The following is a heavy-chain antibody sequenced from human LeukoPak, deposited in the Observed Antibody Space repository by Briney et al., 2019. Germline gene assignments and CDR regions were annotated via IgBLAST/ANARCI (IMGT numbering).Heavy chain of an antibody. CDR1: GFTFSSYA. J-gene: IGHJ4*02. V-gene: IGHV3-23*01. CDR3: AKALFPDIVATTSDY. D-gene: IGHD5-12*01. CDR2: ISGSGGST. Sequence: PGGSLRLSCAASGFTFSSYAMSWVRQAPGKGLEWVSTISGSGGSTYYADSVKGRFTISRDNSKNTLYLQMNSLRAEDTAVYYCAKALFPDIVATTSDYWGQGTLVTVSS.